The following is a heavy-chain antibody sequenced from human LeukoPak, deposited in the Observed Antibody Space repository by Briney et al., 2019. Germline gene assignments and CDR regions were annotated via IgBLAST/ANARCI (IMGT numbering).Heavy chain of an antibody. J-gene: IGHJ4*02. D-gene: IGHD3-22*01. V-gene: IGHV4-39*01. CDR1: GGSISSSSYY. Sequence: SETLSLTCTVSGGSISSSSYYWGWIRQPPGKGLEWIGSIYYSGSAYYNPSLKSRVTISVDTSKNQFSLKLSSVTAADTAVYYCARAWSGYYDSSGYQVWGQGTLVTVSS. CDR2: IYYSGSA. CDR3: ARAWSGYYDSSGYQV.